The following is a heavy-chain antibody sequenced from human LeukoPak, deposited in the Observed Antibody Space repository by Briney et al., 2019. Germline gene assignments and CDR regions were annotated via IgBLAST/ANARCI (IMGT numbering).Heavy chain of an antibody. CDR3: AREIAAAEGSNWFDP. Sequence: GASVKVSCKASGYTFTSYGISWVRQAPGQGLEWMGWISAYNGNTNYAQKLQGRVTMTTDTSTSTAYTELRSLRSDDTAVYYCAREIAAAEGSNWFDPWGQGTLVTVSS. D-gene: IGHD6-13*01. CDR2: ISAYNGNT. V-gene: IGHV1-18*01. CDR1: GYTFTSYG. J-gene: IGHJ5*02.